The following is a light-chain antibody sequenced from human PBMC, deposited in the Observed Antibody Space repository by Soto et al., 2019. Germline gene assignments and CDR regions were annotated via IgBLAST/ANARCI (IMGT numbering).Light chain of an antibody. CDR3: SSYTSSRAYV. Sequence: YVLTQPSSLSGSTGQSITISCTGTSSDVGGYNYVSWYQQQSGKAPKLMIHEVSNRPSGVSNRFSGSKSGNTASLTISGLQAEDEADYYCSSYTSSRAYVFGIGTKVTVL. V-gene: IGLV2-14*01. CDR1: SSDVGGYNY. CDR2: EVS. J-gene: IGLJ1*01.